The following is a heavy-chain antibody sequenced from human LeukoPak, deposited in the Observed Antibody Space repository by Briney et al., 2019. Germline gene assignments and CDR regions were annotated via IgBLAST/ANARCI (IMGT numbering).Heavy chain of an antibody. CDR2: IWYDGSNK. V-gene: IGHV3-33*01. CDR1: GFTFSSYG. CDR3: AGEGRGQNYDFWSGYHYYYMDV. J-gene: IGHJ6*03. Sequence: GRSLRLSCAASGFTFSSYGTHWVRQAPGKGLEWVAVIWYDGSNKYYADSVKGRFTISRDNSKNTLYLQMNSLRAEDTAVYYCAGEGRGQNYDFWSGYHYYYMDVWGKGTTVTVSS. D-gene: IGHD3-3*01.